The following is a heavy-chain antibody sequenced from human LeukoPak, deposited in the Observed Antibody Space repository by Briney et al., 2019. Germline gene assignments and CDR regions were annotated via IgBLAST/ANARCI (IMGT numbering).Heavy chain of an antibody. CDR1: GSSISSGSYY. Sequence: SETLSLTCTVSGSSISSGSYYWSWIRQPAGKGLEWIGRIYTSGSTNYNPSLKSRVTISVDTSKNQFSLKLSSVTAADTAVYYCARGGDYYDSSGYYNDAFDIWGQGTMVTVSS. V-gene: IGHV4-61*02. J-gene: IGHJ3*02. D-gene: IGHD3-22*01. CDR2: IYTSGST. CDR3: ARGGDYYDSSGYYNDAFDI.